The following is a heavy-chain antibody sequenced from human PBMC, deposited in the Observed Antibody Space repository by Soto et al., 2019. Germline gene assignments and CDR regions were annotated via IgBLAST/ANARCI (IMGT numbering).Heavy chain of an antibody. J-gene: IGHJ4*02. D-gene: IGHD6-19*01. CDR2: MYYSGST. CDR3: ATIAVTGTGSGD. CDR1: GGSISSYY. Sequence: QVQLQESGPGLVKPSETLSLTCTVSGGSISSYYWSWIRQPPGKGLEWIGYMYYSGSTNYNPSLRRRVPMSVDTSKNQFPLKLSSVTAADTAVYYCATIAVTGTGSGDWGQGTLVTVSS. V-gene: IGHV4-59*08.